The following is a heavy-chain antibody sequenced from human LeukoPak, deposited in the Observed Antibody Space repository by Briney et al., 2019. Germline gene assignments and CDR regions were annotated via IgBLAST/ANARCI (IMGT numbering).Heavy chain of an antibody. J-gene: IGHJ6*03. CDR1: GGSIGTYY. CDR3: ARHIGGGIEDMDV. CDR2: IYVTGT. Sequence: SETLSLTCTVSGGSIGTYYWSWIRQSPGKGLEWVGYIYVTGTRYNPYLPSRVTISLDRSRNQFFLQMSSVTAADTAVYYCARHIGGGIEDMDVWGKGTKVIVSS. D-gene: IGHD3-16*02. V-gene: IGHV4-59*08.